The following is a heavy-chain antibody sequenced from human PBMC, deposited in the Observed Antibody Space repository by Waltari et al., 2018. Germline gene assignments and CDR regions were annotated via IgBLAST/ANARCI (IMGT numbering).Heavy chain of an antibody. CDR2: INHSGST. J-gene: IGHJ6*02. CDR3: ARGFMGYYYYGMDV. CDR1: GGSFSGYY. D-gene: IGHD3-10*01. V-gene: IGHV4-34*01. Sequence: QVQLQQWGAGLLKPSETLSLTCAVYGGSFSGYYWSWIRQPPGKGLEWIGEINHSGSTNYNPSLKSRVTISVDTSKNQFSLKLSAVTAADTAVYYCARGFMGYYYYGMDVWGQGTTVTVSS.